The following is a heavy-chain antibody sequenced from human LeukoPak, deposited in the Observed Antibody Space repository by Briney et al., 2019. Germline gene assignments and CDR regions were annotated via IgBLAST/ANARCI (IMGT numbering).Heavy chain of an antibody. J-gene: IGHJ4*02. CDR2: IKQDGSEK. CDR3: AREWQGGIAAAGTRIEGDY. Sequence: GGSLRLSCAVSGFSVSGYWMTWVREAPGKGLEWVANIKQDGSEKNYVDSVKGRFTISRDNAENSLFLQMNSLRVEDTAVYYCAREWQGGIAAAGTRIEGDYWGQGTLVAVSS. D-gene: IGHD6-13*01. V-gene: IGHV3-7*01. CDR1: GFSVSGYW.